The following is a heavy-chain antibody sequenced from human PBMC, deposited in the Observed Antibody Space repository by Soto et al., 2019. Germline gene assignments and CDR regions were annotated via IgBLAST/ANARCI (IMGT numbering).Heavy chain of an antibody. Sequence: EVQLVESGGGLVKPGGSLRLSCAASGFTFSSYSMNWVRQAPGKGLEWVSSISSSSSYIYYADSVKGRFTISRDNAKNSLYLQMNSLRAEDTAVYYCARDHNDTLTGHLEGAFDIWGQGTMVTVSS. CDR3: ARDHNDTLTGHLEGAFDI. CDR2: ISSSSSYI. V-gene: IGHV3-21*01. J-gene: IGHJ3*02. D-gene: IGHD3-9*01. CDR1: GFTFSSYS.